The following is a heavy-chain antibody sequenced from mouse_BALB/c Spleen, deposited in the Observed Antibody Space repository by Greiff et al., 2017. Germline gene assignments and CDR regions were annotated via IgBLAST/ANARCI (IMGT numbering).Heavy chain of an antibody. CDR1: GYTFTSYW. CDR2: IYPGDGDT. J-gene: IGHJ4*01. Sequence: QVQLQQSGAELARPGASVKLSCKASGYTFTSYWMQWVKQRPGQGLEWIGAIYPGDGDTRYTQKFKGKATLTADKSSSTAYMQLSSLASEDSAVYYGARSGITTAAYYAMDYWGQGTSVTVSS. CDR3: ARSGITTAAYYAMDY. V-gene: IGHV1-87*01. D-gene: IGHD1-2*01.